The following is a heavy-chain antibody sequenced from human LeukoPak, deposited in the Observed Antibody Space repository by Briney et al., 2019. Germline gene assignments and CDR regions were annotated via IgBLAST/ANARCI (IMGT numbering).Heavy chain of an antibody. CDR2: ISAYNGNT. D-gene: IGHD6-13*01. CDR1: GYTFTSYG. J-gene: IGHJ6*02. V-gene: IGHV1-18*01. CDR3: ARDSGAAANRYYYYGMDV. Sequence: ASVTVSCTASGYTFTSYGISWVRQAPGQGLEWMGWISAYNGNTNYAQKLQGRVTMTTDTSTSTAYMELRSLRSDDTAVYYCARDSGAAANRYYYYGMDVWGQGTTVTVSS.